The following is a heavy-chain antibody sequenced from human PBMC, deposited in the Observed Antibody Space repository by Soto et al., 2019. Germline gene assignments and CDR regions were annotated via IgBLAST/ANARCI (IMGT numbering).Heavy chain of an antibody. CDR2: IGASGDSP. Sequence: SCAASGFTFGHYAMNWVRQAPGRGLEWVSIIGASGDSPNYADSVKGRFTISRDNSKNTLYLQMNSLRAGDTALYYCARGGLSPRPDGMDVWGQGTTVTVSS. D-gene: IGHD3-16*01. V-gene: IGHV3-23*01. CDR3: ARGGLSPRPDGMDV. J-gene: IGHJ6*02. CDR1: GFTFGHYA.